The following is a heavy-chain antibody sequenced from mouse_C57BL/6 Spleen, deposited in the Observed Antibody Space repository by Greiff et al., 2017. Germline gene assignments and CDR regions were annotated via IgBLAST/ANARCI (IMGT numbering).Heavy chain of an antibody. V-gene: IGHV6-3*01. CDR2: IRLKSDNYAT. Sequence: EVQGVESGGGLVQPGGSMKLSCVASGFTFSNYWMNWVRQSPEKGLEWVAQIRLKSDNYATHYAESVKGRFTISRDDSKSSVYLQMNNLRAEDTGIYYCTAFDYSNFYYAMDYWGQGTSVTVSS. D-gene: IGHD2-5*01. J-gene: IGHJ4*01. CDR3: TAFDYSNFYYAMDY. CDR1: GFTFSNYW.